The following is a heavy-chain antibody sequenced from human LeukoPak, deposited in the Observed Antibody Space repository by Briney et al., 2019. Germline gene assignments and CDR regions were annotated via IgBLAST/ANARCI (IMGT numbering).Heavy chain of an antibody. Sequence: ASVKVSCKASGYTFTSYGISWVRQAPGQGLEWMGWISAYNGNTNYAQKLKGRVTMTTDTSTSTAYMELRSLRSDDTAVYYCARGNYGPGIAVAGTITSYYYYGMDVWGQGTTVTVSS. CDR2: ISAYNGNT. D-gene: IGHD6-19*01. J-gene: IGHJ6*02. V-gene: IGHV1-18*01. CDR1: GYTFTSYG. CDR3: ARGNYGPGIAVAGTITSYYYYGMDV.